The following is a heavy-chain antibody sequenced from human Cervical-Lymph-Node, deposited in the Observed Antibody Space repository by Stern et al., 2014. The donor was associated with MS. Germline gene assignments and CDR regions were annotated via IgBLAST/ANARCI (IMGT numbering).Heavy chain of an antibody. CDR2: IYPGDSDA. J-gene: IGHJ3*02. V-gene: IGHV5-51*01. Sequence: EMQLVESGAEVKKAGESLRISCKGSGYSFSTYWLGWVRQMPGRGLEGIGVIYPGDSDATYSPSFQGQVTMSADKSISTAYLQWSSLKASDTAIYYCARQSLVAATRAFDIWGQGTLVIVSS. CDR3: ARQSLVAATRAFDI. CDR1: GYSFSTYW. D-gene: IGHD2-15*01.